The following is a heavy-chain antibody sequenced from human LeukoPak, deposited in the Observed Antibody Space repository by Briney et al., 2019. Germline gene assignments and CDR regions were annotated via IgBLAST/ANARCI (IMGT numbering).Heavy chain of an antibody. J-gene: IGHJ4*02. V-gene: IGHV4-4*07. Sequence: PSETLSLACTVSGGSISSYYWSWIRQPAGKGLEWIGRIYISGSTNYNPSLKSRVTMSVDTSKSQFSLKLSSVTAADTAVYYCARDMSLMPTSFDYWGQGTLVTVSS. D-gene: IGHD2-2*01. CDR2: IYISGST. CDR1: GGSISSYY. CDR3: ARDMSLMPTSFDY.